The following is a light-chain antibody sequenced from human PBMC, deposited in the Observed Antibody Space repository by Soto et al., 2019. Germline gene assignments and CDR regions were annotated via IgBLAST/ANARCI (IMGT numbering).Light chain of an antibody. Sequence: DIQMTQSPSTLSASVGDRVTITCRASQSISSWLAWYQQKPGKATKRLIYNASSLESGVPSRFSGSGSGTEFTLTISSLQPDDFATYYCQHYKSYPWTFGQGTKVEIK. CDR2: NAS. J-gene: IGKJ1*01. V-gene: IGKV1-5*03. CDR1: QSISSW. CDR3: QHYKSYPWT.